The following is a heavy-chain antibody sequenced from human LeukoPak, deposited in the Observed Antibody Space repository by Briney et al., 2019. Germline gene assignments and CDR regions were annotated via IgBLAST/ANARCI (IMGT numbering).Heavy chain of an antibody. CDR1: GGTFSSYA. V-gene: IGHV1-69*13. D-gene: IGHD5-12*01. CDR3: ARIAAGYSGYDGGDY. Sequence: SVKVSCKASGGTFSSYAISWVRQAPGQGLEWLGGIIPIFGTANYAQKFQGRVTITADESTSTAYMELSSLRSEDTAVYYCARIAAGYSGYDGGDYWGQGTLVTVSS. J-gene: IGHJ4*02. CDR2: IIPIFGTA.